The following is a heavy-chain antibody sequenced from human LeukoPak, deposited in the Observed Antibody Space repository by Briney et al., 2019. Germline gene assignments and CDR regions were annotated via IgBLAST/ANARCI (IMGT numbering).Heavy chain of an antibody. CDR2: IYHSGST. V-gene: IGHV4-30-2*01. CDR1: GGSISSGGYY. D-gene: IGHD6-13*01. Sequence: SETLSLTCTVSGGSISSGGYYWSWIRQPPGKGLEWIGYIYHSGSTYYNPSLKSRVTISIDMSKNQFSLKLSSVNVADTAIYYCARGVAAAGTAFYYWGQGTLVTVSS. CDR3: ARGVAAAGTAFYY. J-gene: IGHJ4*02.